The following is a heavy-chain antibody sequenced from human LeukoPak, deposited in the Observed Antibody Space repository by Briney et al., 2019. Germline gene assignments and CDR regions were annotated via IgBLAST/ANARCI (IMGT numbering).Heavy chain of an antibody. CDR3: ARGGYFDWLLYKNWLDP. V-gene: IGHV1-2*02. CDR1: GYTFTGYY. Sequence: ASVKVSCKASGYTFTGYYMHWVRQAPGQGLEWMGWINPNSGDTNYAQKFQGRVTMTRNTSISTAYMELSSLRSEDTAVYYCARGGYFDWLLYKNWLDPWGQGTLVTVSS. J-gene: IGHJ5*02. CDR2: INPNSGDT. D-gene: IGHD3-9*01.